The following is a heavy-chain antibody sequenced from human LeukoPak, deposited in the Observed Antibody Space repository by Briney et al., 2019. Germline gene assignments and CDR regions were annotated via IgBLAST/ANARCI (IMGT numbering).Heavy chain of an antibody. J-gene: IGHJ4*02. CDR1: GGTFSSYA. Sequence: SVKVSGKASGGTFSSYAISWVRQAPGQGLEWMGGIIPIFGTANYAQKFQGRVTITADESTSTAYMELSSLRSEDTAVYYCARVSRRGYCGSTSCYRYFDYWGQGTLVTVSS. V-gene: IGHV1-69*01. D-gene: IGHD2-2*01. CDR2: IIPIFGTA. CDR3: ARVSRRGYCGSTSCYRYFDY.